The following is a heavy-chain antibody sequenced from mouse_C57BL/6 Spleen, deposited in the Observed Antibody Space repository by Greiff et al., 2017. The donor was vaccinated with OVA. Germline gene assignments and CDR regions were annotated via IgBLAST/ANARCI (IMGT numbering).Heavy chain of an antibody. V-gene: IGHV1-76*01. J-gene: IGHJ4*01. Sequence: QVQLQQSGAELVRPGASVKLSCKASGYTFTDYYINWVKQRPGQGLEWIARIYPGSGNTYYNEKFKGKATLTAEKSSSTAYMQLSSLTSEDSAVYFCARGGTWAMDYWGQGTSVTVSS. D-gene: IGHD3-3*01. CDR2: IYPGSGNT. CDR1: GYTFTDYY. CDR3: ARGGTWAMDY.